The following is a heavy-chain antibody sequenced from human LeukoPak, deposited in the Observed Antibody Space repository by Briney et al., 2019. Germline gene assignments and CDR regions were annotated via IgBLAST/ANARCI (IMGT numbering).Heavy chain of an antibody. CDR1: GGSISSGTYY. CDR3: ARGMRADYYGSGSYYSAFDI. CDR2: IYHSGST. J-gene: IGHJ3*02. V-gene: IGHV4-30-2*01. Sequence: TSSETLSLTCTVSGGSISSGTYYWSWIRQPPGKGLEWIGHIYHSGSTYYHPSLLSRVTLSVDRSKNQFSLKLSSVTVADTAVYYCARGMRADYYGSGSYYSAFDIWGQGTMVTVSS. D-gene: IGHD3-10*01.